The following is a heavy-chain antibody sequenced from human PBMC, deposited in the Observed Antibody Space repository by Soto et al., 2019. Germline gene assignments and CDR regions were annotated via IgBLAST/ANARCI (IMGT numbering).Heavy chain of an antibody. Sequence: GGSLRLSCAASGFTFSNAWMSWVRQAPGKGLEWVGRIKSKTDGGTTDYAAPVKGRFTISRDDSKNTLYLQMNSLKTEDAAVYYCTIDGVYGDYDYWGQGTLVTVSS. D-gene: IGHD4-17*01. V-gene: IGHV3-15*01. CDR1: GFTFSNAW. CDR3: TIDGVYGDYDY. J-gene: IGHJ4*02. CDR2: IKSKTDGGTT.